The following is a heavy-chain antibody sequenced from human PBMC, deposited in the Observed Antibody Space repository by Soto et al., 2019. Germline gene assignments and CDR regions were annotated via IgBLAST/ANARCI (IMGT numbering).Heavy chain of an antibody. CDR1: GFTFATSG. J-gene: IGHJ4*02. V-gene: IGHV3-23*01. CDR2: FSGGGKNT. D-gene: IGHD3-9*01. CDR3: TKDSGYDSTD. Sequence: EVQLLESGGDFIQPGGSLRLSCVTSGFTFATSGMSWVRQAPGKGLEWISGFSGGGKNTDIKYADSVKGRFTISRDISKSILYLQMDSLRVEDTARYYCTKDSGYDSTDWGLGTVVTVSS.